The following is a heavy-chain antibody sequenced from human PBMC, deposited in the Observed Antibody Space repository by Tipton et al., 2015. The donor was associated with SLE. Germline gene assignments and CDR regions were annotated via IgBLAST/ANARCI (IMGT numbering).Heavy chain of an antibody. D-gene: IGHD5-12*01. Sequence: LRLSCAVYGGSFSGYYWSWIRQPPGKGLEWIGEINHSGSTNYNPSLKSRVTISVDTSKNQFSLKLSSVTAADTAVYYCARGSGFGRESWFDPWGQGTLVTVSS. CDR1: GGSFSGYY. CDR3: ARGSGFGRESWFDP. J-gene: IGHJ5*02. CDR2: INHSGST. V-gene: IGHV4-34*01.